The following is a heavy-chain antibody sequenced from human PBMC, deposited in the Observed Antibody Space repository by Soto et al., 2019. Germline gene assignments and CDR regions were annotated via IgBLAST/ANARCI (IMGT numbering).Heavy chain of an antibody. J-gene: IGHJ3*02. CDR3: SKDRPYYYDSSGPI. CDR2: ISGSGGST. CDR1: GFTCSGCA. Sequence: GLSLRLYCTAAGFTCSGCAMTWVRQAPGKGLEWVSGISGSGGSTYYTDSVKGRFTISRDNSKNTLYLQMNSLRAEDTAVYYCSKDRPYYYDSSGPIWGQGTMVTVSS. V-gene: IGHV3-23*01. D-gene: IGHD3-22*01.